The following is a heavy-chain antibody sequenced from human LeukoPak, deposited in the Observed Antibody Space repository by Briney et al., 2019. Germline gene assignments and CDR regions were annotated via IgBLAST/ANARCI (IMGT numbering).Heavy chain of an antibody. CDR3: ARDRHGSGSYYKGDDY. CDR2: IIPIFGTA. V-gene: IGHV1-69*13. D-gene: IGHD3-10*01. CDR1: GGTFSSYA. Sequence: SVKVSCKASGGTFSSYAISWVRQAPGQGLEWMGGIIPIFGTANYAQKFQGRVTITADESTSTAYMELSSLRSEDTAVYYCARDRHGSGSYYKGDDYWGQGTLVTVSP. J-gene: IGHJ4*02.